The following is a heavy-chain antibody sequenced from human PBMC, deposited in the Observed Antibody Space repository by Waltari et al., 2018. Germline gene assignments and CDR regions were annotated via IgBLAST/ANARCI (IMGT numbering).Heavy chain of an antibody. CDR3: AKDIGWEPAMAFDI. Sequence: EVQLVESGGGLVQPGRSLRLSCAASGFTFDDYAMHWVRQAPGKGLEWVSGISWNSGSIGYADSVKGRFTISRDNAKNSLYLQMNSLRAEDTALYYCAKDIGWEPAMAFDIWGQGTMVIVSS. J-gene: IGHJ3*02. CDR1: GFTFDDYA. CDR2: ISWNSGSI. D-gene: IGHD1-26*01. V-gene: IGHV3-9*01.